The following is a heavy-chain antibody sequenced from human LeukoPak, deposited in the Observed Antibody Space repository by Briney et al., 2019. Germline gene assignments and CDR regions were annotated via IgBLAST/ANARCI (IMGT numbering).Heavy chain of an antibody. CDR2: INPNSGGT. CDR3: ARDRALAGTNIDASET. D-gene: IGHD6-19*01. Sequence: ASVTVSCTATGSTVTGYCIHWVRQSPGHGLEWMGWINPNSGGTNSAQNFQGRVSMTRETSVSTANMELRRLRSDDTAIYYCARDRALAGTNIDASETCGQRTL. V-gene: IGHV1-2*02. CDR1: GSTVTGYC. J-gene: IGHJ3*02.